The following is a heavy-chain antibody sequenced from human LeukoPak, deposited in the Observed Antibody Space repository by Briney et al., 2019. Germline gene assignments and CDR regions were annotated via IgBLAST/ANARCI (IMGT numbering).Heavy chain of an antibody. D-gene: IGHD3-9*01. V-gene: IGHV4-59*01. CDR3: ARDRGGNYDILTGADAFDI. CDR1: GGSISSYY. CDR2: IYYSGST. Sequence: PSETLSLTCTVSGGSISSYYWSWIRQPPGKGLEWIGYIYYSGSTNYNPSLKSRVTISVDTSKNQFSLKLSSVTAADTAVYYCARDRGGNYDILTGADAFDIWGQGTMVTVSS. J-gene: IGHJ3*02.